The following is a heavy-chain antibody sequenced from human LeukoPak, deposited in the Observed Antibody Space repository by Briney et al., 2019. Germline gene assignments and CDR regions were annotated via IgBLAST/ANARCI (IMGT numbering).Heavy chain of an antibody. J-gene: IGHJ3*02. Sequence: PGGTLRLSCGASGFTFSSHGMNWVRQAPGKGLEWVSSITTSSSYIYYADSVKGRFTISRDNAKNSLSLQMNSLRAADTAVYYCVRPREQNLVVSPFDIWGQGTMVTVSS. V-gene: IGHV3-21*04. D-gene: IGHD6-13*01. CDR1: GFTFSSHG. CDR2: ITTSSSYI. CDR3: VRPREQNLVVSPFDI.